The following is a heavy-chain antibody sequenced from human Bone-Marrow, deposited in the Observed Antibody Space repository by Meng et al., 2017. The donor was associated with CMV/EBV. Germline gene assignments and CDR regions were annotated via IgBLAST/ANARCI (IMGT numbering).Heavy chain of an antibody. J-gene: IGHJ4*02. V-gene: IGHV3-NL1*01. D-gene: IGHD6-13*01. Sequence: GESLKISCAASGFTFSSYSMNWVRQAPGKGLVWVSRINSDGSSTYYADSVKGRFTISRDNSKNTLYLQMNSLRAEDTAVYYCAKMMGRGYSSRPGWGQGTLVTVSS. CDR1: GFTFSSYS. CDR3: AKMMGRGYSSRPG. CDR2: INSDGSST.